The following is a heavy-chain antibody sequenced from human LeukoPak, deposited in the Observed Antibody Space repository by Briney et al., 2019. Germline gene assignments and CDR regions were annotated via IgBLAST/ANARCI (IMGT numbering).Heavy chain of an antibody. V-gene: IGHV3-23*01. D-gene: IGHD2-2*01. CDR3: AKGHCSSTSCYPFDY. CDR2: ISGSGGST. Sequence: RTGGSLRLSCAASGFTFSSYAMSWVRQAPGKGLEWVSAISGSGGSTYYADSVKGRFTISRDNSKNTLYLQMNSLRAEGTAVYYCAKGHCSSTSCYPFDYWGQGTLVTVSS. J-gene: IGHJ4*02. CDR1: GFTFSSYA.